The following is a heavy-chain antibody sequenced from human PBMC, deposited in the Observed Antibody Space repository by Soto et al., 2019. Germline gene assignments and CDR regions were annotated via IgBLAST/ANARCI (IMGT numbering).Heavy chain of an antibody. CDR3: ARGAPTPPPGYSNYPPDYYGMDV. V-gene: IGHV1-18*01. D-gene: IGHD4-4*01. CDR2: ISAYNGNT. Sequence: ASVKVSCKASGYTFTSYGISWVRQAPGQGLEWMGWISAYNGNTNYAQKLQGRVTMTTDTSTSTAYMELRSLRSDDTAVYYCARGAPTPPPGYSNYPPDYYGMDVWGQGTTVTVSS. J-gene: IGHJ6*02. CDR1: GYTFTSYG.